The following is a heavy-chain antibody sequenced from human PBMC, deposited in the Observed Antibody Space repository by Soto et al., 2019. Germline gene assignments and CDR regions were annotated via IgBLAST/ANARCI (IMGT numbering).Heavy chain of an antibody. CDR2: LNPNSGAT. CDR3: ARDRNYDAFDY. D-gene: IGHD4-4*01. Sequence: ASVNVSCKASGYTFTDYYIHWVRQAPGQGLEWMGWLNPNSGATRYGQKFQGRVTMTSDMSISTAYMELSSLTSDDTAVYSCARDRNYDAFDYWGQGTPVTVSS. V-gene: IGHV1-2*02. J-gene: IGHJ4*02. CDR1: GYTFTDYY.